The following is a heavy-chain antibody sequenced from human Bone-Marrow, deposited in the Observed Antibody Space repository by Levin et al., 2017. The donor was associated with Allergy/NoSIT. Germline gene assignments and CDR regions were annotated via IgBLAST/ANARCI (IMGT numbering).Heavy chain of an antibody. V-gene: IGHV4-59*01. Sequence: SQTLSLTCTVSGGSISSYYWSWIRQPPGKGLEWIGYIYYSGSTNYNPSLKSRVTISVDTSKNQFSLKLSSVTAADTAVYYCARHNGSSGYYYWREYYYGMDVWGQGTTVTVSS. D-gene: IGHD3-22*01. CDR1: GGSISSYY. J-gene: IGHJ6*02. CDR3: ARHNGSSGYYYWREYYYGMDV. CDR2: IYYSGST.